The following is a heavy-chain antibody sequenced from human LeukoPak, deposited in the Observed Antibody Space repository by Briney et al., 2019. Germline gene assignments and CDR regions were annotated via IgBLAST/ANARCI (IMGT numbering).Heavy chain of an antibody. D-gene: IGHD6-13*01. CDR3: ARDRIAAAGTDYDY. CDR2: INGDGSAR. J-gene: IGHJ4*02. Sequence: GGSLRLSCGASGFTFSSYWMTWVRQAPGKGLAWVANINGDGSARYYVDSVKGRFTISRDNAYNPVYLQMNSLRPEDTAVYYCARDRIAAAGTDYDYWGQGVLVTVSS. CDR1: GFTFSSYW. V-gene: IGHV3-7*01.